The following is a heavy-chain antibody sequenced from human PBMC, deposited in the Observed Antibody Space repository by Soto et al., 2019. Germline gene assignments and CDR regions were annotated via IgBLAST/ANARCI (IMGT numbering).Heavy chain of an antibody. J-gene: IGHJ4*02. CDR3: VRVTYISGWTLDH. CDR2: SRNKASSYIT. CDR1: GFASSDHY. Sequence: EVQLVESGGGLVQPGGSLRLSCAASGFASSDHYMDWVRQAPGKGLEWVGRSRNKASSYITEYAASVKGRFTISREDSKNSLYLQMNSLTTEDTAVYYCVRVTYISGWTLDHWGQGTLVTVSS. D-gene: IGHD6-19*01. V-gene: IGHV3-72*01.